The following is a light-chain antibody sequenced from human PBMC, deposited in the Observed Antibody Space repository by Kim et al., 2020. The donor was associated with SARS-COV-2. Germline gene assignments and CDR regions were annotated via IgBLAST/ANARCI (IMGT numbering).Light chain of an antibody. CDR3: KAWDSSTVV. Sequence: SYELTQPPSVTVSPGQTASITCTGDKLGDKYASWYQQKPGQFPVLVIYQDSKRPSGIPERFSSCNSGNTATLTISATQAKDEADYYCKAWDSSTVVIGGG. V-gene: IGLV3-1*01. CDR1: KLGDKY. J-gene: IGLJ2*01. CDR2: QDS.